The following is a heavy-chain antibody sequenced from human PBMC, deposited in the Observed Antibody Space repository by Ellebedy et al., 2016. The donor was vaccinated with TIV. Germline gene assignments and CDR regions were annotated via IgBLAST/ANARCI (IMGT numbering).Heavy chain of an antibody. V-gene: IGHV4-30-4*02. CDR2: IYYSGST. Sequence: SETLSLXXTVSGGSISSGDYYWSWIRQPPGKGLEWIGYIYYSGSTYYNPSLKSRVTISVDTSKNQFSLKLSSVTAADTAVYYCARDFGSRLDPWGQGTLVTVSS. CDR1: GGSISSGDYY. J-gene: IGHJ5*02. D-gene: IGHD3-10*01. CDR3: ARDFGSRLDP.